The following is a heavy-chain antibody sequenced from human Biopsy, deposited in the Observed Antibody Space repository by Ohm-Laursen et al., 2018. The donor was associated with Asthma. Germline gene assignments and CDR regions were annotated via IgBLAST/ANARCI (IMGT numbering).Heavy chain of an antibody. J-gene: IGHJ4*02. Sequence: SLRLSCAAPGFSFSNYGMHWVRQAPGKGLDWVAVISFDGTNRNYTDSVKGRFTISRDNSRNTLHLQMNSLRAEDTAVYYCARDGPELPTELDYWGQGTLVTVSS. CDR2: ISFDGTNR. D-gene: IGHD1-14*01. V-gene: IGHV3-30*03. CDR1: GFSFSNYG. CDR3: ARDGPELPTELDY.